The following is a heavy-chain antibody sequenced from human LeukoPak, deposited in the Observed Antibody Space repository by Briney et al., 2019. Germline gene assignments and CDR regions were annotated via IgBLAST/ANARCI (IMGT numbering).Heavy chain of an antibody. CDR2: ISYDESNK. CDR3: AKAGFGNLLPPSVY. J-gene: IGHJ4*02. V-gene: IGHV3-30*18. Sequence: GRSLRPFCAPSGLTFSSSGMRWARHPPGKWLGWVAVISYDESNKYYADSVKGRFTISRDNSKNTLYLQMNSLRDEDTAVFYCAKAGFGNLLPPSVYWGEGTLVTVSS. D-gene: IGHD3-10*01. CDR1: GLTFSSSG.